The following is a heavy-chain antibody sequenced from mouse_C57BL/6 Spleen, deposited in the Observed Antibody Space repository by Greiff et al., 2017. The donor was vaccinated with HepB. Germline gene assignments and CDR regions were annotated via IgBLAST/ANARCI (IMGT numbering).Heavy chain of an antibody. CDR2: INPSSGYT. Sequence: QVQLQQSGAELAKPGASVKLSCKASGYTFTSYWMHWVKQRPGQGLEWIGYINPSSGYTKYNQKFKDEATLTADKSSSTAYMQLSSLTYEDSAVYYCARYGNSWYFDVWGTGTTVTVSS. D-gene: IGHD2-1*01. J-gene: IGHJ1*03. CDR1: GYTFTSYW. V-gene: IGHV1-7*01. CDR3: ARYGNSWYFDV.